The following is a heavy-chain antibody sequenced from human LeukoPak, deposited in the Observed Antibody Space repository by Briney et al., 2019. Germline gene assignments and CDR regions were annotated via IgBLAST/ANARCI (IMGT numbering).Heavy chain of an antibody. Sequence: SETLSLTCTVSGGSIRSSSYYRGWIRQPPGKGLEWIGSIYYSGSTYYNPSLKSRVTISVDTSKNQFSLKLSSVTAADTAVYSCASNPLPAAFSDYWGQGTLVTVSS. D-gene: IGHD2-2*01. CDR3: ASNPLPAAFSDY. CDR1: GGSIRSSSYY. CDR2: IYYSGST. J-gene: IGHJ4*02. V-gene: IGHV4-39*01.